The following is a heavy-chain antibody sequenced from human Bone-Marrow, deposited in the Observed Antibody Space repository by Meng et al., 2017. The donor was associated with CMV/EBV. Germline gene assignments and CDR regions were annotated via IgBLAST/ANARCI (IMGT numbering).Heavy chain of an antibody. CDR1: GFNFGTYG. CDR2: INSDGSSR. CDR3: IRGVGCTSGRHY. J-gene: IGHJ4*02. Sequence: GESLKISCVASGFNFGTYGLNWVRQAPGKGLVWVSCINSDGSSRSYADSVKGRFTISRDNAKNTLYLQMNSLRAEATAVYYCIRGVGCTSGRHYWGQGTLVTVSS. D-gene: IGHD1-26*01. V-gene: IGHV3-74*01.